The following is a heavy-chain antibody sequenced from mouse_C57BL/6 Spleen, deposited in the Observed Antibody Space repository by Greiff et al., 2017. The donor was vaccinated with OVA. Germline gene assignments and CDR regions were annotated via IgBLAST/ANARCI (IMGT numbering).Heavy chain of an antibody. CDR3: ARRSRSTMPADFAY. CDR2: ISSGSSTI. V-gene: IGHV5-17*01. J-gene: IGHJ3*01. D-gene: IGHD2-1*01. CDR1: GFTFSDYG. Sequence: EVKLVESGGGLVKPGGSLKLSCAASGFTFSDYGMHWVRQAPEKGLVWVAYISSGSSTIYYADTVKGRFTISRDNAKNTLFLQMTSLRSKDTAMDYCARRSRSTMPADFAYWGQGTLVTVSA.